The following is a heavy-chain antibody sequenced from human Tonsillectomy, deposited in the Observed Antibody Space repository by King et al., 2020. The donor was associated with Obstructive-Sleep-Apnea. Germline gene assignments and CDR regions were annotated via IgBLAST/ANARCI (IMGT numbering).Heavy chain of an antibody. V-gene: IGHV3-30*04. J-gene: IGHJ6*02. CDR1: GFSLSGYA. CDR3: ARGFTSSYYYYGMAA. CDR2: ISYDGRDK. Sequence: QLVQSGGGVVQPGRSLRLSCAASGFSLSGYALHWVRQAPGRGLEWVAVISYDGRDKYYADSVKGRFTISRDNSKNTLNLQMNSLRAEDTAVYFCARGFTSSYYYYGMAAGAQGTPVPAS. D-gene: IGHD3-10*01.